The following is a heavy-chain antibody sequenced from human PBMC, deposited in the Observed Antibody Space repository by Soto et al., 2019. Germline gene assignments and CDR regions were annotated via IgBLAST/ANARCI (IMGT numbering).Heavy chain of an antibody. J-gene: IGHJ4*02. Sequence: PSETLSLTCTVSGGSISSGDYYWSWIRQPPGKGLEWIGYIYYTGSTCYNPSLESRLTISVDTSKNQLSLKLSSVTAADTAVYYCARAFDDTSGYYGGLGYWGQGTLVTVSS. CDR2: IYYTGST. V-gene: IGHV4-30-4*01. D-gene: IGHD3-22*01. CDR1: GGSISSGDYY. CDR3: ARAFDDTSGYYGGLGY.